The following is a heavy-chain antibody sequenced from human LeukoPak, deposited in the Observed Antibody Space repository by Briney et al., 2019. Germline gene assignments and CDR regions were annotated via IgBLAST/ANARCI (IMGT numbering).Heavy chain of an antibody. V-gene: IGHV5-51*01. CDR3: ARSSVVVAAQIDY. Sequence: GESLKISCKGSGYSFTSYWIGWVRQMPGKGLEWMGIVYPGDSDTRYSPSFQGQVTISADKSISTAYLQWSSLKASDTAMYYCARSSVVVAAQIDYWGQGTLVTVSS. CDR2: VYPGDSDT. CDR1: GYSFTSYW. D-gene: IGHD2-15*01. J-gene: IGHJ4*02.